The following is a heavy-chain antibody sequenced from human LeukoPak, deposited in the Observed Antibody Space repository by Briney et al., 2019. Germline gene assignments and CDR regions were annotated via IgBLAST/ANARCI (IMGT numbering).Heavy chain of an antibody. Sequence: GGSLRLSCAASGFTFSSYSMNWVRQAPGKGLEWVSSISSSSSYIYYADSVKGRFTISRDNAKNSLYLQMNSLRAEDTAVYYCARNSIIAVAGTNRFDPWGQGTLVTVSS. CDR3: ARNSIIAVAGTNRFDP. V-gene: IGHV3-21*01. CDR1: GFTFSSYS. CDR2: ISSSSSYI. J-gene: IGHJ5*02. D-gene: IGHD6-19*01.